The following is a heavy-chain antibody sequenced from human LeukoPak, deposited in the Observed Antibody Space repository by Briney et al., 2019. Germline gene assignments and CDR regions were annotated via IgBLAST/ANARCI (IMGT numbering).Heavy chain of an antibody. V-gene: IGHV3-74*01. J-gene: IGHJ4*02. D-gene: IGHD6-19*01. CDR3: ARDGRSSGWYGTSEQYFDY. Sequence: GGSLRLSCAASGFTFSSYWMHWVRQAPGKGLVWVSRINSDGSSTSYADSVKGRFTISRDNAKNTLYLQMNSLRAEDTAVYYCARDGRSSGWYGTSEQYFDYWGQGTLVTVSS. CDR1: GFTFSSYW. CDR2: INSDGSST.